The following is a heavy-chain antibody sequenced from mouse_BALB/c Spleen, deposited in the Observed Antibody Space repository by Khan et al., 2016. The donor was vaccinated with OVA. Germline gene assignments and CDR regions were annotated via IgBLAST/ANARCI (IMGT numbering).Heavy chain of an antibody. CDR2: INPSNGYT. CDR3: VRDGAYHRNDGLFGY. V-gene: IGHV1-4*01. Sequence: QVQLKQSGAELARPGASVKMSCKASGYTFTSYTIHWIKKRPGQGLEWIGYINPSNGYTNYNQKFKDKATLTTEKSSTTAYLQLSSLTYDDSAVFNCVRDGAYHRNDGLFGYWGQGTLGTVSA. J-gene: IGHJ3*01. CDR1: GYTFTSYT. D-gene: IGHD2-14*01.